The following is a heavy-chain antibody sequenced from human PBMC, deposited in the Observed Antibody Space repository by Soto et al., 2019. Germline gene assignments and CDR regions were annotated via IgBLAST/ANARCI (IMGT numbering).Heavy chain of an antibody. D-gene: IGHD3-3*01. CDR2: IKSDGSST. Sequence: EVQLVESGGGLVQPGGSLRLSCAASGFTFSSYWMHWVRQAPGKGLVWVSRIKSDGSSTGYADSVKGRFTISRDNAKNTLYLQMNSLRAEDTAVYYCARDGATTIFGVGVSRDYFDYWGQGTLVTVSS. CDR3: ARDGATTIFGVGVSRDYFDY. CDR1: GFTFSSYW. V-gene: IGHV3-74*01. J-gene: IGHJ4*02.